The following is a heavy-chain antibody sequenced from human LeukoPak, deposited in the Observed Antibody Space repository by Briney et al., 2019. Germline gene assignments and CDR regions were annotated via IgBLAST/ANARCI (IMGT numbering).Heavy chain of an antibody. D-gene: IGHD2-2*02. Sequence: GRSLRLSCAASGFTFSSYAMSWVRQAPGKGLEWVSAISGSGGSTYYADSVKGRFTISRDNSKNTLYLQMNSLRAEDTAVYYCAKSKYQLLYPFDYWGQGTLVTVSS. CDR1: GFTFSSYA. J-gene: IGHJ4*02. CDR2: ISGSGGST. V-gene: IGHV3-23*01. CDR3: AKSKYQLLYPFDY.